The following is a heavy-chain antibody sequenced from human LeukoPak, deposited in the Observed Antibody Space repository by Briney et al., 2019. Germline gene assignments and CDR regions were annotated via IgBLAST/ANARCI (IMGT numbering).Heavy chain of an antibody. CDR1: GGTFSSYA. Sequence: GASVKVSCKASGGTFSSYAISWLRQAPRQGLEWMGRIIPILGIATYAQKFQGRVTITADKSTSTAYMELSSLRSEDTAVYYCASRYSSGWYNFDYWGQGTLVTVSS. CDR2: IIPILGIA. J-gene: IGHJ4*02. CDR3: ASRYSSGWYNFDY. V-gene: IGHV1-69*04. D-gene: IGHD6-19*01.